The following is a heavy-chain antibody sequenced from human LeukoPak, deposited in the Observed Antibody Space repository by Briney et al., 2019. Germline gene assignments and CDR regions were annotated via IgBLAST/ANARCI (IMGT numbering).Heavy chain of an antibody. CDR2: IYYSGST. D-gene: IGHD6-6*01. V-gene: IGHV4-59*08. J-gene: IGHJ4*02. Sequence: PSETLSLTCTVSGGSISTYYWSWIRQPPGKGLEWIGYIYYSGSTDSNPSLKSRVTISVDTSKNQFSLKLSSVTAADTAVYYCARHSDSSSSSGSPYYFDYWGQGTLVTVSS. CDR3: ARHSDSSSSSGSPYYFDY. CDR1: GGSISTYY.